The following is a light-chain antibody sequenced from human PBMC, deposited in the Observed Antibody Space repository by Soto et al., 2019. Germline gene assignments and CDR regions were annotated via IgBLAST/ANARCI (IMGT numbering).Light chain of an antibody. CDR1: RSDVGRYNY. J-gene: IGLJ7*02. CDR2: EVT. Sequence: QSALTQPASVSGSPGQSITISCTGTRSDVGRYNYVSWYQQHPGKAPKLLIYEVTYRPSGVSTRFSASKSGSTASLTISGIQAEDEADYYCSSYSTTSSPHVLFGGGTQLTAL. V-gene: IGLV2-14*01. CDR3: SSYSTTSSPHVL.